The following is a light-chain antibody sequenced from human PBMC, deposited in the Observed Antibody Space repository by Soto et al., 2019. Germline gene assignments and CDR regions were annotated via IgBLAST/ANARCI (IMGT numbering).Light chain of an antibody. CDR2: GAS. J-gene: IGKJ1*01. V-gene: IGKV3-15*01. Sequence: EIVLTQSPGTLSLSPGERATLSCRASQSVRSYSLAWYQQKPGQAPRLLMYGASIRATGIPARFSGSGSGTEFTLTISSLQSEDSAVYYCQHYNHWPPWTFGQGTKVEIK. CDR1: QSVRSY. CDR3: QHYNHWPPWT.